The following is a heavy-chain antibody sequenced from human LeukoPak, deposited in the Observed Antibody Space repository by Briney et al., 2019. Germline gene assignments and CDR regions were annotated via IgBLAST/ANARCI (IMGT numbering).Heavy chain of an antibody. CDR1: GYTFTGYY. CDR2: INPNSGGT. D-gene: IGHD4-17*01. CDR3: ASLGAYGDYDSDYYYYYYMDV. Sequence: ASVKVSYKASGYTFTGYYMHWVRQAPGQGLEWMGWINPNSGGTNYAQKFQGRVTMTRDTSISTAYMELRSLRSDDTAVYYCASLGAYGDYDSDYYYYYYMDVWGKGTTVTVSS. V-gene: IGHV1-2*02. J-gene: IGHJ6*03.